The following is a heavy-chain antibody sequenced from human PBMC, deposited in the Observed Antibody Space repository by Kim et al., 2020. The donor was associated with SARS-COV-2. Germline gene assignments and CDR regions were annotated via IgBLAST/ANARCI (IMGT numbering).Heavy chain of an antibody. CDR2: INAGNGNT. Sequence: ASVKVSCKASGYTFTSYAMHWVRQASGQRLEWMGWINAGNGNTKYSQKFQGRVTITRDTSASTAYMELSSLRSEDTAVYYCAREDAPPGTYDYWGQGTLVTVSS. CDR3: AREDAPPGTYDY. V-gene: IGHV1-3*01. J-gene: IGHJ4*01. D-gene: IGHD3-10*01. CDR1: GYTFTSYA.